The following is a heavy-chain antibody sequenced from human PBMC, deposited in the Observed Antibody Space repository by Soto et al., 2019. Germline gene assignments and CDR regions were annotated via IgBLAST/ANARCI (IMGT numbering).Heavy chain of an antibody. Sequence: QLQLQESGPGLVKPSETLSLTCNVSGVSISDTSYYWGWIRQPPGKGLEGIGTIYFSGTTFYKPSLKSRTTIPVDTSKNQFSLRLRSVTAAETAVYDCARHESYLGQGTLVAVAS. CDR1: GVSISDTSYY. CDR3: ARHESY. J-gene: IGHJ4*02. V-gene: IGHV4-39*01. CDR2: IYFSGTT.